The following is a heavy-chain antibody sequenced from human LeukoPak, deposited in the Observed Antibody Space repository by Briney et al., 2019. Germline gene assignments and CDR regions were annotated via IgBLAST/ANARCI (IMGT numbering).Heavy chain of an antibody. CDR2: INPNSGGT. Sequence: GASVKVSCKASGYTFTGYYMHWVRQAPGQGLEWMGWINPNSGGTNYAQKFQGRVTMTRDTSIRTAYMELSRLRSDDTAVYYCAREAYDYGDDSREPNFDYWGQGTLVTVSS. J-gene: IGHJ4*02. CDR3: AREAYDYGDDSREPNFDY. D-gene: IGHD4-17*01. V-gene: IGHV1-2*02. CDR1: GYTFTGYY.